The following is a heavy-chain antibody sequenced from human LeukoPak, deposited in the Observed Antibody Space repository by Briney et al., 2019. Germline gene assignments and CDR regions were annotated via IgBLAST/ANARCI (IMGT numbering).Heavy chain of an antibody. J-gene: IGHJ4*02. CDR2: ISHLGSI. D-gene: IGHD3-22*01. Sequence: SETLSLTCAVYGGSLSGHSWSWIRQAPGKGLEWIGEISHLGSINYNPSLKSRVTISADTSKNQFSLRLSSVTAADTAVYYCARHVHVSMIVVILSDYFDYWGRGTPVSASS. CDR3: ARHVHVSMIVVILSDYFDY. CDR1: GGSLSGHS. V-gene: IGHV4-34*01.